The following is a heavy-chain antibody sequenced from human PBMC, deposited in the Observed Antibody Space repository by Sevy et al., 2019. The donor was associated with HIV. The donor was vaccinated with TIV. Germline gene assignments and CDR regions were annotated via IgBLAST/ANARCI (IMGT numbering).Heavy chain of an antibody. CDR2: FDPEDGER. CDR1: GYTLTQLS. V-gene: IGHV1-24*01. D-gene: IGHD3-3*01. CDR3: ATGREYYEGNSGNFDY. J-gene: IGHJ4*02. Sequence: ASVKVSCKLSGYTLTQLSMHWVRQAPGKGLEWLGSFDPEDGERIYAQKFQGRFTMTEETSTHTAYMELSSLRSEDTAIYYCATGREYYEGNSGNFDYWGQGTLVTVSS.